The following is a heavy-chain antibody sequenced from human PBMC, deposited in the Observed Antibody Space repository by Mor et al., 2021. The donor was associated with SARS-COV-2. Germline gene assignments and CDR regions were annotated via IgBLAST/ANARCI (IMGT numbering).Heavy chain of an antibody. J-gene: IGHJ4*02. CDR2: DSYT. CDR3: ATNYGDLRN. D-gene: IGHD4-17*01. Sequence: DSYTNYSPSFQGHVTISADKSISTAYLQWSSLKASDTAMYYCATNYGDLRNWGQGTLVTVSS. V-gene: IGHV5-10-1*01.